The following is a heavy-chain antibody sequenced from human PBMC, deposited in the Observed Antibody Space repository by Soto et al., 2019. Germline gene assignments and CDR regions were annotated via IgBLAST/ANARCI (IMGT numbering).Heavy chain of an antibody. CDR3: ARDRWVAAAGLDY. CDR2: IYYSGST. Sequence: XGTLYLTCTVSGGSISSYYWNWIRQPPGKGLEWIGYIYYSGSTNYNPSLKSRVTISVDTSKNQFSLKLSSVTAADTAVYYCARDRWVAAAGLDYWGQGTLVTVSS. CDR1: GGSISSYY. J-gene: IGHJ4*02. V-gene: IGHV4-59*01. D-gene: IGHD6-13*01.